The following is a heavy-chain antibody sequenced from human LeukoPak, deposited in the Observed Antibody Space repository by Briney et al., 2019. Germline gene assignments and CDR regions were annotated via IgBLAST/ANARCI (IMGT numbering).Heavy chain of an antibody. V-gene: IGHV4-34*01. Sequence: SETLSLTCAVYGGSFSGYYWSWIRQPPGKGLEWIGEIYHSGSTNYNPSLKSRVTISVDKSKNQFSLKLSSVTAADTAVYYCARAPRAAAGRYFDYWGQGTLVTVSS. CDR3: ARAPRAAAGRYFDY. J-gene: IGHJ4*02. D-gene: IGHD6-13*01. CDR2: IYHSGST. CDR1: GGSFSGYY.